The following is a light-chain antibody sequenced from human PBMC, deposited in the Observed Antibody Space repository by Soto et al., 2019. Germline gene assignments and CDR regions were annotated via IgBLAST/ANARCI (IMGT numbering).Light chain of an antibody. CDR3: QQSYRTPRT. CDR2: AAS. CDR1: QSISTY. Sequence: DIQMTQSPSSLSASVGDRVTITCRASQSISTYLNWYQQKPGKAPKLPMHAASSLDRGVPSRFSGSGSATDFTLTISSLQPEDFATYYCQQSYRTPRTFGQGTKVDIK. V-gene: IGKV1-39*01. J-gene: IGKJ1*01.